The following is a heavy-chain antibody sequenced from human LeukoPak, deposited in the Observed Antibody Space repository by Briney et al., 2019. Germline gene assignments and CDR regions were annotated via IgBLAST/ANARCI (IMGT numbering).Heavy chain of an antibody. Sequence: PGGSLRLSCAASGFTFSSYEMNWVRQAPEKGLEWVSYIGSFGTTISYADSVKGRFTTSRDNAKSSLYLQMSSLRAEDTAVYYCAKVATEAFYFDFWGQGTLVTVSS. CDR1: GFTFSSYE. J-gene: IGHJ4*02. CDR2: IGSFGTTI. D-gene: IGHD5-12*01. V-gene: IGHV3-48*03. CDR3: AKVATEAFYFDF.